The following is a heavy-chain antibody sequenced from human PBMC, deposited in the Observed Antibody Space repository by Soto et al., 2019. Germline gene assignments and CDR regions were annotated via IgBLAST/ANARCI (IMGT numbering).Heavy chain of an antibody. J-gene: IGHJ5*02. D-gene: IGHD4-17*01. V-gene: IGHV4-31*03. Sequence: SETLSLTCTVSGGSISSGGYYWSWIRQLPGKGLEWIGYIYYSGSTYYNPSLKSRVTISVDTSKNQFSLKLSSVTAADTAVYYCALTTGFRNWFDPWGQGTLVTVSS. CDR3: ALTTGFRNWFDP. CDR2: IYYSGST. CDR1: GGSISSGGYY.